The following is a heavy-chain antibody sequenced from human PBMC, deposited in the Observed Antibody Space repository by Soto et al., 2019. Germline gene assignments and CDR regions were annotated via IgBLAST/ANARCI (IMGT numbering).Heavy chain of an antibody. CDR3: ARDKGYYDSSGYSGFDY. CDR1: GFTFSSYA. J-gene: IGHJ4*02. Sequence: QVQLVESGGGVVQPGRSLRLSCAASGFTFSSYAMHWVRQAPGKGPEWVAVISYDGSNKYYADSVKGRFTISRDNSKNTLYLQMNSLRAEDTAVYYCARDKGYYDSSGYSGFDYWGQGTLVTVSS. D-gene: IGHD3-22*01. V-gene: IGHV3-30-3*01. CDR2: ISYDGSNK.